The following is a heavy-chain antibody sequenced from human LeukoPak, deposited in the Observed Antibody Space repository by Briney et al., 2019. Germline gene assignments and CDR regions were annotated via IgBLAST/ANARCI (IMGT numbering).Heavy chain of an antibody. CDR3: ATTSGRDGYNQPYYFDY. CDR1: GYSFTSYW. J-gene: IGHJ4*02. CDR2: IYPGDSDT. V-gene: IGHV5-51*01. Sequence: GESLKISCQGSGYSFTSYWIGWVRQMPGKGLEWMGIIYPGDSDTRYSPSFQGQVTISADKSISTAYLQWSSLRASDTAMYYCATTSGRDGYNQPYYFDYWGQGTLVTVSS. D-gene: IGHD5-24*01.